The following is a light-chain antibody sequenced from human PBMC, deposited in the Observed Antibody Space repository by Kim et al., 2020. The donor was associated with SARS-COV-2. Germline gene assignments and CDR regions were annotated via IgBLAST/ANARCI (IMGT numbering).Light chain of an antibody. CDR2: EIT. CDR3: TSHANDNYV. CDR1: STDFTTYNY. J-gene: IGLJ1*01. Sequence: QPALTQPPSASGSPGQSVTISCSGTSTDFTTYNYVSWYQQHPGKAPKLIIYEITKRPSGVPDRFSGSKSGDTASLTVSGLQAEDEADYYCTSHANDNYVFGTGTKVTVL. V-gene: IGLV2-8*01.